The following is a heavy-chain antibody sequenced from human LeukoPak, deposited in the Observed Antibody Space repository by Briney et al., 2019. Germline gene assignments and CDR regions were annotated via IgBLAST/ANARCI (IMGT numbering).Heavy chain of an antibody. V-gene: IGHV4-34*01. J-gene: IGHJ5*02. CDR2: INHSGST. CDR1: GGSFSGYY. Sequence: SETLSLTCAVYGGSFSGYYWSWIRQPPGKGLEWIGEINHSGSTNYNPSLKSRVTISVDTSKNQFSLKLSSVTAADTAVYYCARERSNNWFDPWGQGTLVTVSS. D-gene: IGHD5-24*01. CDR3: ARERSNNWFDP.